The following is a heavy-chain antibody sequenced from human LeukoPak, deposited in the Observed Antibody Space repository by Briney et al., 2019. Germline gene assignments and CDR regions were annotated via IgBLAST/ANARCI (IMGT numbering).Heavy chain of an antibody. V-gene: IGHV1-8*01. CDR3: ARGKRRDGYNSHYYYGMDV. J-gene: IGHJ6*02. D-gene: IGHD5-12*01. Sequence: ASVRVSCKASGYTFTSYDINWVRQATGQGLEWMGWMNPNSGNTGYAQKFQGRVTMTRNTSISTAYMELSSLRSEDTAVYYCARGKRRDGYNSHYYYGMDVWGQGTTVTVSS. CDR2: MNPNSGNT. CDR1: GYTFTSYD.